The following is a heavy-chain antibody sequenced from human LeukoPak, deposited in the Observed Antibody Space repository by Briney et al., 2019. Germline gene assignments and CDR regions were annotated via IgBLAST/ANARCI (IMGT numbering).Heavy chain of an antibody. CDR1: GFTFSSYA. D-gene: IGHD3-22*01. V-gene: IGHV3-30*04. CDR3: ARGLRDNYDSIEGYFDY. J-gene: IGHJ4*02. CDR2: ISYDGSNK. Sequence: GSLRLSCAASGFTFSSYAMHWVRQAPGKGLEWVAVISYDGSNKYYADSVKGRFTISRDNSKNTLYLQMNSLRAEDTAVYHCARGLRDNYDSIEGYFDYWGQGTLVTVSS.